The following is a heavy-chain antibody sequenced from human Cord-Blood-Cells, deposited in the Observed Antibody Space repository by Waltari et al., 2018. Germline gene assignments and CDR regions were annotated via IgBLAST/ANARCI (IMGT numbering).Heavy chain of an antibody. Sequence: EVQLVESGGGLVKPGGSLSLSCAASGFTFSSDSMNWFRQAPGKGLEWVSSISSSSSYIYYADSVKGRFTISRDNAKNSLYLQMNSLRAEDTAVYYCARDRLTGDRRASDYWGQGTLVTVSS. CDR1: GFTFSSDS. CDR3: ARDRLTGDRRASDY. V-gene: IGHV3-21*01. J-gene: IGHJ4*02. D-gene: IGHD7-27*01. CDR2: ISSSSSYI.